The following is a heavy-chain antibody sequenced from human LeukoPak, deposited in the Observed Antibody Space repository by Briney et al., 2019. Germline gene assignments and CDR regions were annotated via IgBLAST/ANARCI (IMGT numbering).Heavy chain of an antibody. CDR1: GFTFSSCG. CDR3: ATETIGRHYDY. J-gene: IGHJ4*02. CDR2: IGPTGTDR. D-gene: IGHD1-14*01. V-gene: IGHV3-21*01. Sequence: GGSLRLSCAASGFTFSSCGFNWVRQAPGKGLEWVSSIGPTGTDRYYADSVRGRFTISRDNPKNSMYLQMDSLRDEDTAVYYCATETIGRHYDYWGQGTLLTVSS.